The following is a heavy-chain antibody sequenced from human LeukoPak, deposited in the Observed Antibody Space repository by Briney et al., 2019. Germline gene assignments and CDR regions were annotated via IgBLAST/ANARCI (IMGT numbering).Heavy chain of an antibody. CDR3: ARVAAYYDFWSGYYGPGEVDY. V-gene: IGHV4-31*03. CDR1: GGSISSGGYY. D-gene: IGHD3-3*01. J-gene: IGHJ4*02. Sequence: SETLSLTCTVSGGSISSGGYYWSWIRQHPGKGLEWIGYIYYSGSTNYNPSLKSRVTISVDTSKNQFSLKLSSVTAADTAVYYCARVAAYYDFWSGYYGPGEVDYWGQGTLVTVSS. CDR2: IYYSGST.